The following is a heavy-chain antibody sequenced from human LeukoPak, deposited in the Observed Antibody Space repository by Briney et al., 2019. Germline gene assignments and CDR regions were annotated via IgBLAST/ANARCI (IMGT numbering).Heavy chain of an antibody. Sequence: GGSLRLSCAASGFTVNSNYMSWVRQAPGKGLEWVSLMYTGGSTYYADSVKGRFTISRDNSKNTLYLQMNSLRPEDTAVYYCARGFGKVAANVFGGYTMDVWGQGTTVTVSS. J-gene: IGHJ6*02. CDR3: ARGFGKVAANVFGGYTMDV. V-gene: IGHV3-66*02. CDR1: GFTVNSNY. D-gene: IGHD6-6*01. CDR2: MYTGGST.